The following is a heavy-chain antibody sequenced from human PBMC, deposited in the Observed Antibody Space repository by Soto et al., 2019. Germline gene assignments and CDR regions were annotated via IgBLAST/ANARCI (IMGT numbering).Heavy chain of an antibody. J-gene: IGHJ6*02. CDR1: GGSISSSSYY. Sequence: SETLSLTSTVSGGSISSSSYYWGWIRQPPGKGLEWIGSIYYSGSTYYNPSLKSRVTISVDTSKNQFSLKLSSVTAADTAVYYCARQGFLWFGYYGMDVWGQGTTVT. CDR2: IYYSGST. CDR3: ARQGFLWFGYYGMDV. D-gene: IGHD3-10*01. V-gene: IGHV4-39*01.